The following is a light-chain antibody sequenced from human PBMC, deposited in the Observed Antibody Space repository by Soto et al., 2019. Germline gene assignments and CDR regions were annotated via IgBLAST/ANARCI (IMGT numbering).Light chain of an antibody. CDR3: QQYGSLPHT. CDR1: QSVSSSY. J-gene: IGKJ2*01. CDR2: DAS. Sequence: EIELTQSPGTLSLSPGERATLSCRASQSVSSSYLAWYQQKPGQAPRLLIYDASSRAAGIPDRFSGSGSGTDFTLTISGLEPEDFAVYYCQQYGSLPHTFGQGTNLEI. V-gene: IGKV3-20*01.